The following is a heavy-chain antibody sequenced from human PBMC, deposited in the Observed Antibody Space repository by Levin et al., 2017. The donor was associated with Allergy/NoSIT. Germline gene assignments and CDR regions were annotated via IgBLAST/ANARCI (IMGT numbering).Heavy chain of an antibody. CDR2: ISSSSSSI. J-gene: IGHJ4*02. D-gene: IGHD3-3*01. Sequence: ASVKVSCVASGVAFSSYRMNWVRQAPGKGLEWISYISSSSSSIDYADSVKGRFTISRDNAKNSLFLQMNSLRDEDTAVYFCAGMKRNILQAFGIWGPGTLVTVSS. CDR1: GVAFSSYR. CDR3: AGMKRNILQAFGI. V-gene: IGHV3-48*02.